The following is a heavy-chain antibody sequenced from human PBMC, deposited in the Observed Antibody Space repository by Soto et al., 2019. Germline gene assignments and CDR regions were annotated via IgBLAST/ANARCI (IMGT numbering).Heavy chain of an antibody. Sequence: PSETLSLTCSVSGGSISHYYWSWIRQSPGKGLEWIGFIFYSGNSNYNPSLKSRVSMSVDMSKNQFSLKLTSVTAADTAMYYCERHGEQWLIRPFDSWGQGTLVTVSS. CDR1: GGSISHYY. D-gene: IGHD6-19*01. CDR2: IFYSGNS. J-gene: IGHJ4*02. V-gene: IGHV4-59*01. CDR3: ERHGEQWLIRPFDS.